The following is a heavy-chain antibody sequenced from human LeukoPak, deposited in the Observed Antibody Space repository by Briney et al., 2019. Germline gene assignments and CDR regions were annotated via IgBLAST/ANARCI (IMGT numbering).Heavy chain of an antibody. CDR3: AKELFQWANADY. Sequence: GGSLGLSCAASGFTFSTYGMHWVRQAPSKGLEWVAFITNEGSNKYYTDSVKGRFTISRDNSKNTLYLQMNSLRAEDTAVYYCAKELFQWANADYWGQGTLVTVSS. D-gene: IGHD1-26*01. CDR1: GFTFSTYG. CDR2: ITNEGSNK. J-gene: IGHJ4*02. V-gene: IGHV3-30*02.